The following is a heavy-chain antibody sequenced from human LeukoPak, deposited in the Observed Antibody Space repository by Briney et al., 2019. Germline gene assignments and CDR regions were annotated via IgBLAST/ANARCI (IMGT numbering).Heavy chain of an antibody. D-gene: IGHD4-17*01. V-gene: IGHV3-23*01. CDR1: GFIFSSHA. CDR3: ARDLYGDVDY. Sequence: GGSLRLSCAASGFIFSSHAMNWVRQAPGKGLEWVSVISGSGGMTYYADSVKGRFTISRGNAKNSLYLQMNSLRAEDTAVYYCARDLYGDVDYWGQGTLVTVSS. J-gene: IGHJ4*02. CDR2: ISGSGGMT.